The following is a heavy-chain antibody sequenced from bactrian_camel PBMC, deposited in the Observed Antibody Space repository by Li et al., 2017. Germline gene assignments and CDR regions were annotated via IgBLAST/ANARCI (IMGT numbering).Heavy chain of an antibody. V-gene: IGHV3S25*01. CDR3: VRDYKSGDYRGDFGY. CDR2: VASNGGST. D-gene: IGHD4*01. J-gene: IGHJ6*01. Sequence: QLVESGGGSVQAGGSLRLSCTASGFTFSGYWMYWVRQTPAKGLEWVSGVASNGGSTEYADSIVGRFTISRDNAKNMVYLHMTSLKPEDTGVYYCVRDYKSGDYRGDFGYWGQGTQVTVS. CDR1: GFTFSGYW.